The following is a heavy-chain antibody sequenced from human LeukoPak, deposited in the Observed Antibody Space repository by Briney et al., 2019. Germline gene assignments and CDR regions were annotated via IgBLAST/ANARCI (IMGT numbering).Heavy chain of an antibody. CDR1: GGSISSYY. D-gene: IGHD3-9*01. V-gene: IGHV4-59*08. J-gene: IGHJ4*02. CDR2: IYYSGST. CDR3: ARVIGHYDILTGEYLFGVFDY. Sequence: PSETLSLTCTVSGGSISSYYWSWIRQPPGKGLEWIGYIYYSGSTNYNPSLKSRVTISVDTSKNQFSLKLSSVTAADTAVYYCARVIGHYDILTGEYLFGVFDYWGQGTLVTVSS.